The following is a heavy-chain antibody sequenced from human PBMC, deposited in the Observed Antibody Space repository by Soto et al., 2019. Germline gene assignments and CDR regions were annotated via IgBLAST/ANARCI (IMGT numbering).Heavy chain of an antibody. CDR2: ISSSGSTI. D-gene: IGHD6-25*01. CDR3: ARDMEEVSSAEEQYSNYGRGG. CDR1: GFTFSSYE. J-gene: IGHJ6*02. V-gene: IGHV3-48*03. Sequence: GGSLRLSCAASGFTFSSYEMNWVRQAPGKGLEWVSYISSSGSTIYYADSVKGRFTISRDNAKNSLYLQMSSLRAEDTAIYYCARDMEEVSSAEEQYSNYGRGGCDRETTGT.